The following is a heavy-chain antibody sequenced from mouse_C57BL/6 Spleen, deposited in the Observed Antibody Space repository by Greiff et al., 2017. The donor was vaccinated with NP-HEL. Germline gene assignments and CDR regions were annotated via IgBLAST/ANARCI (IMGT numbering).Heavy chain of an antibody. Sequence: VQLQESGPGLVKPSQSLSLTCSVTGYSITSGYYWNWIRQFPGNKLEWMGYISYDGSNNYNPSLKNRISITRDTSKNQFFLKLNSVTTEDTATYYCARDHGYYVFNWYFDVWGTGTTVTVSS. CDR2: ISYDGSN. D-gene: IGHD2-3*01. CDR1: GYSITSGYY. CDR3: ARDHGYYVFNWYFDV. V-gene: IGHV3-6*01. J-gene: IGHJ1*03.